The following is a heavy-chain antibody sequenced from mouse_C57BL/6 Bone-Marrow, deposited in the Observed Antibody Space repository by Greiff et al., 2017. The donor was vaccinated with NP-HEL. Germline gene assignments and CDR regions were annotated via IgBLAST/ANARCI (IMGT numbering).Heavy chain of an antibody. J-gene: IGHJ3*01. D-gene: IGHD1-1*01. CDR3: ARGIGSPAWFAY. CDR2: INPYNGGT. V-gene: IGHV1-19*01. Sequence: EVQLQQSGPVLVKPGASVKMSCKASGYTFTDYYMNWVKQSHGKSLEWLGVINPYNGGTSYNQKFKGKATLTVYKSSSTAYMELNSLTSEDSAVYYCARGIGSPAWFAYWGQGTLVTVSA. CDR1: GYTFTDYY.